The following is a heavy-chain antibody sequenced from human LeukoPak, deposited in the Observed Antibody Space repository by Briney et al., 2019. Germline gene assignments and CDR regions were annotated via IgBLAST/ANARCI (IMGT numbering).Heavy chain of an antibody. V-gene: IGHV4-4*02. CDR3: ARHWNYYSMGV. D-gene: IGHD3-10*01. J-gene: IGHJ6*02. Sequence: SETLSLTCAVSGGSISSSNWWSWVRQPPGKGLEWIGEIYHSGSTNYNPSLKSRVTISVDKSKNQFSLRLTSVTAADTAFYYCARHWNYYSMGVWGQGTTVTVSS. CDR2: IYHSGST. CDR1: GGSISSSNW.